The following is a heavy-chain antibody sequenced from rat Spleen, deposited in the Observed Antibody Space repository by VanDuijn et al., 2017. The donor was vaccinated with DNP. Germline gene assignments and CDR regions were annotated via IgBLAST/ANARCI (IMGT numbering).Heavy chain of an antibody. CDR3: TRGGGSSDY. CDR1: GFTFSDYN. CDR2: IGYEGSRN. V-gene: IGHV5-22*01. D-gene: IGHD5-1*01. J-gene: IGHJ2*01. Sequence: EVQLVESGGGLVQPGRSLKLSCTASGFTFSDYNMAWVRQAPKKGLEWVASIGYEGSRNHYGDSVKGRFTISRDNAKSTLYLQMNSLRSEDTATYYCTRGGGSSDYWGQGVMVTVSS.